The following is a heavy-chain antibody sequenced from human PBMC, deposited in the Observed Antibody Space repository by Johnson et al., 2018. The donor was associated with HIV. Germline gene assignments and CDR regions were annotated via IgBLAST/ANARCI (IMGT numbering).Heavy chain of an antibody. J-gene: IGHJ3*02. CDR2: INPDGSST. CDR3: AKGVRGSSCYDAFDI. D-gene: IGHD6-6*01. Sequence: VQLVESGGGLVQPGGSLRLSCAASGFTFSGYWVYWVRQAPGKGLVWVSRINPDGSSTDYADSVKGRFTIPRDNAKNTLYLQMNSLRAEDTAVYYCAKGVRGSSCYDAFDIWGQGTMVTVS. CDR1: GFTFSGYW. V-gene: IGHV3-74*02.